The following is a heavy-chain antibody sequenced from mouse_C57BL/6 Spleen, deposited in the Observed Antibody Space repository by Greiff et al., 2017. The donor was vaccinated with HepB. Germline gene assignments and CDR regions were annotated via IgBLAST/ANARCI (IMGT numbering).Heavy chain of an antibody. V-gene: IGHV5-17*01. Sequence: EVKLQESGGGLVKPGGSLKLSCAASGFTFSDYGMHWVRQAPEKGLEWVAYISSGSSTIYYADTVKGRFTISRDNAKNTLFLQMTSLRSEDTAMYYCANYCSSSTYAMDYWGQGTSVTVSS. CDR2: ISSGSSTI. CDR3: ANYCSSSTYAMDY. CDR1: GFTFSDYG. J-gene: IGHJ4*01. D-gene: IGHD1-1*01.